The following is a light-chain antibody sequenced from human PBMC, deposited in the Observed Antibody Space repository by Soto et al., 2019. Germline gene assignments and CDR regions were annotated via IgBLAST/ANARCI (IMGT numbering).Light chain of an antibody. CDR1: SSDVGAYNF. J-gene: IGLJ1*01. CDR2: DVA. CDR3: MSFTSSNTYV. Sequence: QSVLTQPASVSGYPGQSITISCKGTSSDVGAYNFVSWYQHYPDKAPKVVIYDVANRPSGVSYRFSASKSGNTASLTISGLQAEDEADYYCMSFTSSNTYVFGTGTKVTVL. V-gene: IGLV2-14*03.